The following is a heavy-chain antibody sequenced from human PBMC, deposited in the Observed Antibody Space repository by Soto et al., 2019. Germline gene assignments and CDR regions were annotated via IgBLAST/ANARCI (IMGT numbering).Heavy chain of an antibody. CDR3: ARAPPRSGSYYGY. Sequence: SETLSLTCAVYGGSFRGFYWSWIRQPPGKGLGWIGEINHSGSTNYTPSLKSRVTISVDTSKNQFSLKLSSVTAADTAVYYCARAPPRSGSYYGYWGQGTLVTVSS. CDR2: INHSGST. CDR1: GGSFRGFY. V-gene: IGHV4-34*01. J-gene: IGHJ4*02. D-gene: IGHD1-26*01.